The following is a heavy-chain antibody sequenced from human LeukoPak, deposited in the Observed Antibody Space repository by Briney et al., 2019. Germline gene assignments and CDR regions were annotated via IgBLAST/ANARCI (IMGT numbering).Heavy chain of an antibody. CDR1: GGSISSRSYY. J-gene: IGHJ3*02. Sequence: SETLSLTCTVSGGSISSRSYYWGWIRQPPGKGLEWIGKSDYTGSTYYNPSLKSRVTISVDTSKNQFSLKLSSVTAADTAVYYCARQEDTAMVTFGIGAFDIWGQGTMVTVSS. V-gene: IGHV4-39*01. CDR3: ARQEDTAMVTFGIGAFDI. D-gene: IGHD5-18*01. CDR2: SDYTGST.